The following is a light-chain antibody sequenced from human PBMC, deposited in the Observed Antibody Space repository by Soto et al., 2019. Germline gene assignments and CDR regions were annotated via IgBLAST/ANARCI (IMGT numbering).Light chain of an antibody. CDR2: GAS. Sequence: EIVLTQSPGTLSLSPGERATLSCRASQSVSSSYLAWYQQKPGQAPRLLIYGASSRATGIPDRFSGSGSGTDFALTISILEPEDFEVYYCQHYGSSPSWTFGQGTKVEVK. V-gene: IGKV3-20*01. CDR3: QHYGSSPSWT. CDR1: QSVSSSY. J-gene: IGKJ1*01.